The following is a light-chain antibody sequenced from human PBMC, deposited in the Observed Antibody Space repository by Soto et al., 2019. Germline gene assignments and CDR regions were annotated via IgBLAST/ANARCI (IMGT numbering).Light chain of an antibody. CDR2: DAS. CDR3: QERASWPPWT. CDR1: QSVSLS. J-gene: IGKJ1*01. Sequence: ETVLTQSPATLSLSPGRRATLSSRASQSVSLSLAWYQQKPGQAPRLLIYDASRRASGIPARFSGSRSGTDFTLTISSLEPEDFAVYYCQERASWPPWTFGQGTKV. V-gene: IGKV3-11*01.